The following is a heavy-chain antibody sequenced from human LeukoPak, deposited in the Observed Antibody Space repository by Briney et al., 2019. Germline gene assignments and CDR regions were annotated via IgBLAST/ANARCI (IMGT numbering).Heavy chain of an antibody. Sequence: GSLRLSFAASGFAFSTYGMHWVRQAPDRGLEWVAFIRYDGTSKYYADSVKGRFTISRDNSKNTLYLEMNSLRAEDTAVYYCAKGYSSGWKVDFWGQGTLATVSS. J-gene: IGHJ4*02. V-gene: IGHV3-30*02. CDR3: AKGYSSGWKVDF. CDR2: IRYDGTSK. CDR1: GFAFSTYG. D-gene: IGHD6-19*01.